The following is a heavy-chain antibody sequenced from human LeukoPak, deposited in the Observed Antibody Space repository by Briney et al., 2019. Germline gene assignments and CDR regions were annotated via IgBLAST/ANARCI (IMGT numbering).Heavy chain of an antibody. CDR3: TRAPIVGATGIWRAFDI. J-gene: IGHJ3*02. CDR1: GFTFGDYA. D-gene: IGHD1-26*01. V-gene: IGHV3-49*04. Sequence: PGGSLRLSCTASGFTFGDYAMSWVRQAPGKGLEWVGFIRSKAYGGTTEYAASVKGRFTISRDDSKSIAYLQMNSLKTEDTAVYYCTRAPIVGATGIWRAFDIWGQGTMVTVSS. CDR2: IRSKAYGGTT.